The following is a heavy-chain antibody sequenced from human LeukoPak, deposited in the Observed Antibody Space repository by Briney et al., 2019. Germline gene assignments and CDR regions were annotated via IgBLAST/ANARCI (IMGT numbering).Heavy chain of an antibody. J-gene: IGHJ4*02. Sequence: SETLSLTCTVSGGSISSGGYYWSWIRQHSGRGLEWIGYIYDSGSTNYNPSLKSRVTISVDTSKNQFSLKLSSVTAADTAVYYCARDRVRGNSNPYFDYWGQGTLVTVSS. D-gene: IGHD4-11*01. V-gene: IGHV4-61*08. CDR3: ARDRVRGNSNPYFDY. CDR2: IYDSGST. CDR1: GGSISSGGYY.